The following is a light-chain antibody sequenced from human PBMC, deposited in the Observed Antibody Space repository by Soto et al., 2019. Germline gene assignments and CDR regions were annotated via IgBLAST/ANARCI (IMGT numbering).Light chain of an antibody. CDR1: QSVSRN. V-gene: IGKV3-15*01. CDR2: GAS. J-gene: IGKJ1*01. CDR3: QQYNNWPRT. Sequence: EIVLTQSPATLSVSPGERATLSCRASQSVSRNLAWYQKKPGQAPRLLIYGASTRSTGIPARFSGSGSGTEFTLTISSLQSEDFAVYYCQQYNNWPRTFGQGTKVDIK.